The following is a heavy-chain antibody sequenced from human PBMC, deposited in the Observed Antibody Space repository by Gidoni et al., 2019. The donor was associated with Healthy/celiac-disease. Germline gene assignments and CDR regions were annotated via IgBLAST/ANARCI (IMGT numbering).Heavy chain of an antibody. V-gene: IGHV3-21*01. CDR2: ISSSSSYI. CDR3: AREVGPDYYDSSGYRGSLFVDY. CDR1: GCSYSSRS. J-gene: IGHJ4*02. D-gene: IGHD3-22*01. Sequence: EVQLVESGGGMGKPGGSRGLAGAAGGCSYSSRSMKWVRRAPGKGLEWVSSISSSSSYIYYADSVKGRFTISRDNAKNSLYLQMNSLRAEDTAVYYCAREVGPDYYDSSGYRGSLFVDYWGQGTLVTVSS.